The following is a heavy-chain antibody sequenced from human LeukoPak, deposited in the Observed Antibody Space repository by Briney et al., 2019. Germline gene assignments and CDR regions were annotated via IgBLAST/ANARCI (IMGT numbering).Heavy chain of an antibody. CDR3: ARNYYDSSRYYADY. J-gene: IGHJ4*02. Sequence: GGSLRLSCAASGFTFSSYGMHWVRQAPGKGLEWVAVIWYDGSKKYYADSVKGRFTISRDNSKNTLYLQMNSLRAEDTAVYFCARNYYDSSRYYADYWGQGTLVTVSS. CDR2: IWYDGSKK. V-gene: IGHV3-33*01. CDR1: GFTFSSYG. D-gene: IGHD3-22*01.